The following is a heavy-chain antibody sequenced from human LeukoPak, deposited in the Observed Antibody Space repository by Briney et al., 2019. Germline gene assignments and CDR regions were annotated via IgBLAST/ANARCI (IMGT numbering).Heavy chain of an antibody. CDR2: INPNSGGT. CDR3: ARAEYSSSSGDY. J-gene: IGHJ4*02. V-gene: IGHV1-2*02. CDR1: GYTFTSYY. D-gene: IGHD6-6*01. Sequence: GASVKVSCKASGYTFTSYYMHWVRQAPGQGLEWMGWINPNSGGTNYAQKFQGRVTMTRDTSISTAYMELSRLRSDDTAVYYCARAEYSSSSGDYWGQGTLVTVSS.